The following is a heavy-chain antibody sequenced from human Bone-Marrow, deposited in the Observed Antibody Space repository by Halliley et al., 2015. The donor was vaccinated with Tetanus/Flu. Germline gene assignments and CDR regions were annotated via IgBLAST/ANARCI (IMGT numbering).Heavy chain of an antibody. D-gene: IGHD2-2*01. Sequence: FSRGATNSTPSLKSRVTISSDTSKNQVFLKLTSVTAVDTAIYYCTKDCSSSSCLPYYHYGMDVWGQGTTVTVSS. CDR2: FSRGAT. CDR3: TKDCSSSSCLPYYHYGMDV. J-gene: IGHJ6*02. V-gene: IGHV4-59*01.